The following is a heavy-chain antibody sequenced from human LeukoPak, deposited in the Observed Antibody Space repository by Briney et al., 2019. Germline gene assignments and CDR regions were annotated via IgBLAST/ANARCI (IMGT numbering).Heavy chain of an antibody. CDR3: ARAIGGYNVMDV. Sequence: GGSLRLSCAASGFSFSSFWMGWVRQVSGKGLEWVANIKEDGSKKQYVESLKDRFPIARDNAKNSLYLQMNSLRVEDTGIYYCARAIGGYNVMDVWGQGTTVTVSS. J-gene: IGHJ6*02. CDR2: IKEDGSKK. D-gene: IGHD2-15*01. V-gene: IGHV3-7*04. CDR1: GFSFSSFW.